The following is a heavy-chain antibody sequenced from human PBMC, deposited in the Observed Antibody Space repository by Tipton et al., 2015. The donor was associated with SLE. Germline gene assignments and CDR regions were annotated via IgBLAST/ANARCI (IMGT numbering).Heavy chain of an antibody. Sequence: QLVQSGAEVKKPGASVKVSCKASGYTFNSYGISWVRQAPGQGLEWMGWISPYNGNTKYAQNFQGRVTLTTDTSTSTAYMELRSLRNDDTAVYYCARGTSVGGSFDFWGQGTLVTVSS. D-gene: IGHD6-19*01. CDR1: GYTFNSYG. J-gene: IGHJ4*02. CDR2: ISPYNGNT. CDR3: ARGTSVGGSFDF. V-gene: IGHV1-18*01.